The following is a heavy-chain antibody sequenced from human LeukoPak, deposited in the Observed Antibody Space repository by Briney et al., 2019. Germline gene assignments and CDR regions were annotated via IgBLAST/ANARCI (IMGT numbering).Heavy chain of an antibody. CDR3: ARGANNWNYRSYFDF. D-gene: IGHD1-7*01. Sequence: GGSLRLSCVASGFAFSSFAMSWFRQAPGKRLEWVSSISGNGDYTYYADSVKGRFTISRDNSKDTLYLEMNSLRAEDTAVYYCARGANNWNYRSYFDFGGQGTLVTVSS. V-gene: IGHV3-23*01. CDR1: GFAFSSFA. CDR2: ISGNGDYT. J-gene: IGHJ4*02.